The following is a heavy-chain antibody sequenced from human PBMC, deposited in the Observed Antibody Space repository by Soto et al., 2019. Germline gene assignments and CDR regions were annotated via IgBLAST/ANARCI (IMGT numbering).Heavy chain of an antibody. CDR1: ESMFGSYG. D-gene: IGHD2-8*02. CDR3: ARVNTDYYGMDV. J-gene: IGHJ6*02. CDR2: IWYDGSIK. Sequence: QVQLVESGGGVVQPGRSLRLSCVASESMFGSYGMYWVRQAPGKGLEWVAVIWYDGSIKHYADSVKGRFTISRDNSKNTLQLQTNSLRAEDTAVYYCARVNTDYYGMDVWSQGTAVIVSS. V-gene: IGHV3-33*01.